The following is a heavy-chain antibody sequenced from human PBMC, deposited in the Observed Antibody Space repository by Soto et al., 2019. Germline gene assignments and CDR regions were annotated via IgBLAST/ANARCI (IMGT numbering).Heavy chain of an antibody. D-gene: IGHD6-6*01. CDR1: GYTLTELS. Sequence: ASVKVSCKVSGYTLTELSMHWVRQAPGKGLEWMGGFDPEDGETIYAQKFQGRVTMTEDTSTDTAYMELSSLRSEDTAVYYCATGEQLAYYFDYWGQGTLVTVSS. J-gene: IGHJ4*02. CDR3: ATGEQLAYYFDY. V-gene: IGHV1-24*01. CDR2: FDPEDGET.